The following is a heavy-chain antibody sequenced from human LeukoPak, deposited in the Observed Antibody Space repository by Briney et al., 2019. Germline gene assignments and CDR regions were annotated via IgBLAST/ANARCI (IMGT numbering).Heavy chain of an antibody. V-gene: IGHV3-30*02. D-gene: IGHD6-13*01. J-gene: IGHJ4*02. CDR2: IRYDGSNK. CDR1: GFTFSSYG. CDR3: AKDRDSGSLPDY. Sequence: GGSLRLSCAASGFTFSSYGMHWVRQAPGKGLEWVAFIRYDGSNKYYADSVKGRFTISRDNSKNTLYLQMNSLRAEDTAVYYCAKDRDSGSLPDYWGQGTLVTVSS.